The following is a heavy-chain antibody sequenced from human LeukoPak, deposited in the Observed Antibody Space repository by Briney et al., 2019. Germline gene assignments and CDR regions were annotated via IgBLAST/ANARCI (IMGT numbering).Heavy chain of an antibody. V-gene: IGHV3-48*04. CDR3: ARAYSGGGIVVVPAAN. Sequence: GGSLRLSCAASGFTFSTYSSNWVRQAPGKGLEWISYISSTSTTIYYADSVKGRFTISRDDAKNSLYLQMNSLRAEDTAIYYCARAYSGGGIVVVPAANWGRGTLVTVSS. CDR1: GFTFSTYS. CDR2: ISSTSTTI. J-gene: IGHJ4*02. D-gene: IGHD2-2*01.